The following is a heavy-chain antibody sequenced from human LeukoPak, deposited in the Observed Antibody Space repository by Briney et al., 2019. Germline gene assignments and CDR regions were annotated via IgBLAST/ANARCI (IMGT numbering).Heavy chain of an antibody. CDR3: AKGLDIVATITDY. CDR1: GFTFSSYC. CDR2: ISYDGSNN. V-gene: IGHV3-30*18. J-gene: IGHJ4*02. D-gene: IGHD5-12*01. Sequence: GRSLILSCATSGFTFSSYCIHWLRQAPGRGLEWVAVISYDGSNNYYAASVKGRFTISRDNSKNTLYLQMNSLRAEDTAVYYCAKGLDIVATITDYWGQGTLVTVSS.